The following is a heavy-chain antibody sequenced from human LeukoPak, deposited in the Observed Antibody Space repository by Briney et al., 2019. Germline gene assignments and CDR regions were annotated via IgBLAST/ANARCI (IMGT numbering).Heavy chain of an antibody. CDR1: GFTFSSYS. CDR3: AKDPDSSGYYGIDY. D-gene: IGHD3-22*01. J-gene: IGHJ4*02. CDR2: ISSSSSYI. V-gene: IGHV3-21*01. Sequence: GGSLRLSCAASGFTFSSYSMNWVRQAPGKGLEWVSSISSSSSYIYYADSVKGRFTISRDNSKNTLYLQMNSLRAEDTAVYYCAKDPDSSGYYGIDYWGQGTLVTVSS.